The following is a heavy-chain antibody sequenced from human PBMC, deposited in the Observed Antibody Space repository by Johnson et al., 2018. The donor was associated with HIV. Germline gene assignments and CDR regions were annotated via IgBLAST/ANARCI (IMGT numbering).Heavy chain of an antibody. J-gene: IGHJ3*02. CDR1: GFSFSSYG. CDR2: ISSNGGST. D-gene: IGHD6-6*01. CDR3: AKGGIATRFFDI. V-gene: IGHV3-64*01. Sequence: VHLVESGGGLVQPGGSLRLSCAASGFSFSSYGVHWVRQAPGKGLEYVSSISSNGGSTYYANSVKGRFTISRDNSKNTLYLQMNSLRAEDTALYYCAKGGIATRFFDIWGQGTMVTVSS.